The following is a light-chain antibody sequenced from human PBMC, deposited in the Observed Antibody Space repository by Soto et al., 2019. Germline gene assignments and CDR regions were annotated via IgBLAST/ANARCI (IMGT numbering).Light chain of an antibody. J-gene: IGKJ1*01. V-gene: IGKV3-20*01. CDR2: GAS. CDR1: QSVSSSF. Sequence: EIVLTQSPGTLSLSPGEGATLSCRASQSVSSSFLAWYQQKPGQAPRLLIYGASSRATGIPDRFRGSASGTDFTLTISRLEPEDFALYYCQQYGSSPWTFGQGNKVEIK. CDR3: QQYGSSPWT.